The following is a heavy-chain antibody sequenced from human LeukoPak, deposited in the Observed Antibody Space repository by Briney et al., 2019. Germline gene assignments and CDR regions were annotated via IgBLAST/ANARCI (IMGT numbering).Heavy chain of an antibody. V-gene: IGHV4-39*07. D-gene: IGHD6-13*01. CDR2: INHSGST. CDR1: GGSISSSGYY. J-gene: IGHJ6*03. Sequence: SETLSLTCTVSGGSISSSGYYWSWIRQPPGKGLEWIGEINHSGSTNYNPSLKSRVTISVDTSKNQFSLKLSSVTAADMAVYYCARADYSSTWSHDYYYMDVWGKGTTVTVSS. CDR3: ARADYSSTWSHDYYYMDV.